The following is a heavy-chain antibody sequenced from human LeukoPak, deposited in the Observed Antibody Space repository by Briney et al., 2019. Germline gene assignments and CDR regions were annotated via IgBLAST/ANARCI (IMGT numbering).Heavy chain of an antibody. Sequence: GGSLRLSCAASGFTFSSHSMHWIRQASGRGLESVAVISQDGSAKYYAGSVEGRFTISRDNSKNTLYLQMNSLRTEGTALYFCSRDGKPDYNDIDFWGQGTRVTVSS. D-gene: IGHD4-11*01. CDR3: SRDGKPDYNDIDF. CDR1: GFTFSSHS. CDR2: ISQDGSAK. J-gene: IGHJ4*02. V-gene: IGHV3-30-3*01.